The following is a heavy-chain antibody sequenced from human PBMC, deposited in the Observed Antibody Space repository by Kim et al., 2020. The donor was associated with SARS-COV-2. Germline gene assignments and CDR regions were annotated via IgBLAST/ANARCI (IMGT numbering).Heavy chain of an antibody. J-gene: IGHJ5*02. D-gene: IGHD3-22*01. V-gene: IGHV4-59*01. Sequence: HSLKSRVTISVDTSKNQFSLKLSSVTAADTAVYYCARTMDSSGYYNWFDPWGQGTLVTVSS. CDR3: ARTMDSSGYYNWFDP.